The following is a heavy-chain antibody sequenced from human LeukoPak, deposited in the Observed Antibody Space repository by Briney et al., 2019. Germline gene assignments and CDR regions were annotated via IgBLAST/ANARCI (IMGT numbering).Heavy chain of an antibody. CDR3: ACGLF. Sequence: SETLSLTSAVDGGSVSGYYWSWIRQPPGKGLEWVGEINHSGSTNYYPSLKSRVSISLETSRSQVSLKLRSGTGADTAVYYCACGLFWGQGTVVTVSS. D-gene: IGHD2-21*01. CDR1: GGSVSGYY. CDR2: INHSGST. V-gene: IGHV4-34*01. J-gene: IGHJ4*02.